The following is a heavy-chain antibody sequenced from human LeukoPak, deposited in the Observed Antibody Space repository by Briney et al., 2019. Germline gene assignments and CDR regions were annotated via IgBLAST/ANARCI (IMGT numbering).Heavy chain of an antibody. CDR3: ARGSGYSYGSFDY. CDR1: GFTFSRYS. V-gene: IGHV3-21*01. CDR2: ISISSNYI. Sequence: GGSLRLSCAASGFTFSRYSMNWVRQAPGKGLEWVSSISISSNYIYYADSVKGRFTISRDNAKNTLYLQMNSLRAEDTAVYYCARGSGYSYGSFDYWGQGTLVTVSS. D-gene: IGHD5-18*01. J-gene: IGHJ4*02.